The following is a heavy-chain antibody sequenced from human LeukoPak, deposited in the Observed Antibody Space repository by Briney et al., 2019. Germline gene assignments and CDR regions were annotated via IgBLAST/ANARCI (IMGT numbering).Heavy chain of an antibody. D-gene: IGHD4-17*01. J-gene: IGHJ3*02. CDR3: ARQPYYGDYERAFDI. CDR2: IYPGDSDT. V-gene: IGHV5-51*01. Sequence: GESLKISCKGSGYSFTSYWTGWVRQMPGKGLEWMGIIYPGDSDTRYSPSFQGQVTISADKSISTAYLQWSSLKASDTAMYYCARQPYYGDYERAFDIWGQGTMVTVSS. CDR1: GYSFTSYW.